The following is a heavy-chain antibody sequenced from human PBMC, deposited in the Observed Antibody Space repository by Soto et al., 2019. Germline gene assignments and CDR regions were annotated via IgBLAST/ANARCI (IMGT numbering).Heavy chain of an antibody. J-gene: IGHJ4*02. CDR1: GGSISRHY. Sequence: QVQLQESGPGLVKTSETLSLTCTVSGGSISRHYWSWIRQPPGKGLEWIGYIYYSGSTNYNPSLKRRATISVDTSKNQFSLKLISVTAADTAVYYCVRSNYFDYWGQGTTVTVSS. CDR2: IYYSGST. CDR3: VRSNYFDY. V-gene: IGHV4-59*11.